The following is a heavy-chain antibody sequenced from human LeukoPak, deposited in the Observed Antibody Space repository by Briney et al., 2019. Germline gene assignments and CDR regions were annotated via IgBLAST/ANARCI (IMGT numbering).Heavy chain of an antibody. CDR2: IYSGGST. CDR1: GFTFSSYA. CDR3: ARTGIAAAGDY. V-gene: IGHV3-53*01. J-gene: IGHJ4*02. D-gene: IGHD6-13*01. Sequence: GGSLRLSCAASGFTFSSYAMSWVRQAPGKGLEWVSVIYSGGSTYYADSVKGRFTISRDNSKNTLYLQMNSLRAEDTAVYYCARTGIAAAGDYWGQGTLVTVSS.